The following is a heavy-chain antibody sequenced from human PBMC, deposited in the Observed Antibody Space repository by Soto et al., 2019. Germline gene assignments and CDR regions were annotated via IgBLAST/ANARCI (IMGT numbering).Heavy chain of an antibody. CDR1: GITFSNYR. D-gene: IGHD3-3*01. CDR2: MKQDGSEK. V-gene: IGHV3-7*01. CDR3: ARDQDDSSDAFDI. Sequence: EVHLVESGVGLVQPGGSLRLSCAASGITFSNYRMTWVRQAPWKRLEWVANMKQDGSEKYYVDSVKGRFTISRDNAKNSLYLQMNSLRGEDTAVYYCARDQDDSSDAFDIWGQGTMVTVSS. J-gene: IGHJ3*02.